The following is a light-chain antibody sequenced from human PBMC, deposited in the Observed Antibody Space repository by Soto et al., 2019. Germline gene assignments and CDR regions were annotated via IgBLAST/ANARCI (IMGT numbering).Light chain of an antibody. CDR1: QRVSSD. CDR2: GAS. V-gene: IGKV3-15*01. CDR3: QQYNNWPLT. J-gene: IGKJ4*01. Sequence: EIVMTQSPATLSVSPGERATLSCRASQRVSSDLVWYQQKPGQAPRLLIYGASTRATGIPVRFSGSGSGTEFTLTISSLQSEDFAVYYCQQYNNWPLTFGGGTKVEIK.